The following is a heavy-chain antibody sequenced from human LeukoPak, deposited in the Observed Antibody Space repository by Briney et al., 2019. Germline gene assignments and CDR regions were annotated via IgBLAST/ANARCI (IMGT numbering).Heavy chain of an antibody. CDR2: ISGSGGST. Sequence: GGSLRLSCAASGFTFSSYAMSWVRQAPGKGLEWVSAISGSGGSTYYADSVKGRFTISRDNSKNTLYLQMNSLRAEDTAVCYCAKVGALWFGGYGMDVWGQGTTVTVSS. CDR1: GFTFSSYA. CDR3: AKVGALWFGGYGMDV. J-gene: IGHJ6*02. V-gene: IGHV3-23*01. D-gene: IGHD3-10*01.